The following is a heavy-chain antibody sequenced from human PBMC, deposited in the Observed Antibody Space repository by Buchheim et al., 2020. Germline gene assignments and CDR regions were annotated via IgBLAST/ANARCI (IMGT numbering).Heavy chain of an antibody. D-gene: IGHD3-10*01. V-gene: IGHV3-48*03. CDR3: ATDPHYPSGSY. CDR2: ISASGGRT. CDR1: GFPFGDYE. J-gene: IGHJ1*01. Sequence: EVFLVESGGHLVQPGGSLRLSCAASGFPFGDYEMNWVRQAPGKGLECIAYISASGGRTYYVDSVRGRFTISRDNAKNSLYLQMSSLRVEDTAVYYCATDPHYPSGSYWGRGTL.